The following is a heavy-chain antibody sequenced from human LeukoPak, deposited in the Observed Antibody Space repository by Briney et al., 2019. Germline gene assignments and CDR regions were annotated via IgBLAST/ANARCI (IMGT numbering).Heavy chain of an antibody. CDR1: GFTFSSYE. Sequence: QPGGSLRLSCAASGFTFSSYEMNWVRQAPGKGLEWVSYISSSGSTIYYADSVRGRFTISRDNAKNSLHLQMNSLRAEDTAVYYCARENTIFGVVTGYYFDYWGQGTLVTVSS. V-gene: IGHV3-48*03. J-gene: IGHJ4*02. D-gene: IGHD3-3*01. CDR2: ISSSGSTI. CDR3: ARENTIFGVVTGYYFDY.